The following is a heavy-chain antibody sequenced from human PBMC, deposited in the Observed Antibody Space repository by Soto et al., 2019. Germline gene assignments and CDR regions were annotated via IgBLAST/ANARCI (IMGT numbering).Heavy chain of an antibody. CDR2: MFPGDSTT. V-gene: IGHV5-51*01. D-gene: IGHD2-2*01. Sequence: GESLKISCKGTGFTFTAYWIGWLRQIPGKGLERMGIMFPGDSTTSYSPSFQGQVTMSADKSISTAYLQWNSLKASDTAMYYCARVVIGYCSSSICPADYWGQGALVTVSS. CDR3: ARVVIGYCSSSICPADY. J-gene: IGHJ4*02. CDR1: GFTFTAYW.